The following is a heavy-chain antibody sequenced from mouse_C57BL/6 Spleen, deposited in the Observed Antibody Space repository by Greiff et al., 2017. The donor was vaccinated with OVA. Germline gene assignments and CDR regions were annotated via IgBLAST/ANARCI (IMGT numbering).Heavy chain of an antibody. CDR2: ISSGGSYT. J-gene: IGHJ4*01. D-gene: IGHD1-1*01. Sequence: EVQVVESGGDLVKPGGSLKLSCAASGFTFSSYGMSWVRQTPDKRLEWVATISSGGSYTYYPDSVKGRFTISRDNAKNTLYLQMSSLKSEDTAMYYCASALPYYDGSSYGAMDYWGQGTSVTVSS. CDR3: ASALPYYDGSSYGAMDY. CDR1: GFTFSSYG. V-gene: IGHV5-6*01.